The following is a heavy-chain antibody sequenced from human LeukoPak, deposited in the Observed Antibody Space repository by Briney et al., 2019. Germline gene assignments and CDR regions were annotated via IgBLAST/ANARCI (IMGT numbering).Heavy chain of an antibody. CDR1: GFTFSSYA. J-gene: IGHJ4*02. CDR3: VRDYNWGFDY. CDR2: ISYDGSNK. V-gene: IGHV3-30*04. D-gene: IGHD1-1*01. Sequence: AGGSLRLSCAASGFTFSSYAMHWVRQAPGKGLEWVAVISYDGSNKYYADSVKGRFTISRDNSKNTLYLQMYSLRVEDTSIYYCVRDYNWGFDYWGQGTVVTVSS.